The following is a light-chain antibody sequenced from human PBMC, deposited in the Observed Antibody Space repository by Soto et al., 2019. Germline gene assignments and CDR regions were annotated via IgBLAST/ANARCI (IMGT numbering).Light chain of an antibody. V-gene: IGKV1-5*01. CDR1: QSISSW. CDR2: DAS. Sequence: DIQMTQSPSTLSASVGDRVTITCRASQSISSWLAWYQQKPGKAPKLLIYDASSLKTGVPSRFSGSGSGTEFTLTISSLQPDDFATYYCQQYTNYPLTFGGGTKVEIK. CDR3: QQYTNYPLT. J-gene: IGKJ4*01.